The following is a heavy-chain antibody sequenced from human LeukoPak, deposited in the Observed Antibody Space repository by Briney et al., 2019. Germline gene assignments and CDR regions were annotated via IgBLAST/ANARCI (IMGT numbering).Heavy chain of an antibody. CDR3: ARPDDYGGKPAAFDI. Sequence: GESLKISCKGSGYTFITYWIGWVRQMPGKGLEWMGMIYPGDSDTRCSPSFQGQVTISADKSISTAYLQWSSLKASDSAMYYCARPDDYGGKPAAFDIWGQGTMVTVSS. CDR2: IYPGDSDT. J-gene: IGHJ3*02. D-gene: IGHD4-23*01. V-gene: IGHV5-51*01. CDR1: GYTFITYW.